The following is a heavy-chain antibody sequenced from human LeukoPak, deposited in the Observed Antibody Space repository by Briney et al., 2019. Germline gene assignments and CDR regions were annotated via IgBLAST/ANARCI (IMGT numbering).Heavy chain of an antibody. CDR2: IHYSGST. D-gene: IGHD1-7*01. Sequence: PSETLSLTCTVSGGSISSRHYWGWIRQPPGKGLEWIGSIHYSGSTDYNPSPKSRVTISVDTSKNQFSLRLSSVTAADTAVYYCARHQTGTSNYHYYYMDVWGKGTTVTVSS. CDR1: GGSISSRHY. CDR3: ARHQTGTSNYHYYYMDV. J-gene: IGHJ6*03. V-gene: IGHV4-39*01.